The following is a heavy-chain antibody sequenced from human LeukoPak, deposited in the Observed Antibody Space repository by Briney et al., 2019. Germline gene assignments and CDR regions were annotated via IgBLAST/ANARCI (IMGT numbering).Heavy chain of an antibody. J-gene: IGHJ4*02. CDR2: IIPIFGTA. CDR3: ASPQNGYSYGYY. CDR1: GGPFSSYA. V-gene: IGHV1-69*05. Sequence: SVKVSCKASGGPFSSYAISWVRQAPGRGLEWMGRIIPIFGTANYAQKFQGRVTITTDESTSTAYMELSSLRSEDTAVYYCASPQNGYSYGYYWGQGTLVTVSS. D-gene: IGHD5-18*01.